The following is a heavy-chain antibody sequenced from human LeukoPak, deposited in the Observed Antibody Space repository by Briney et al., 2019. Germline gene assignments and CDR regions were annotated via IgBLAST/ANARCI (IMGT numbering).Heavy chain of an antibody. V-gene: IGHV3-11*06. Sequence: GGSLRLSCSASGFTFSEYYMSWIRQAPGKGLEWVSYISSRTSSHTKYADSVKGRFTISRDNAKNSLYLQMNSLRAEDTAVYYCARVKGDYCVDYWGQGPVVTVSS. J-gene: IGHJ4*02. CDR2: ISSRTSSHT. CDR3: ARVKGDYCVDY. D-gene: IGHD4-17*01. CDR1: GFTFSEYY.